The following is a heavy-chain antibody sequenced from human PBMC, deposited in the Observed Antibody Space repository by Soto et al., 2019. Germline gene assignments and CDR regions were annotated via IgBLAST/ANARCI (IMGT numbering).Heavy chain of an antibody. J-gene: IGHJ6*03. CDR2: MNPNSGNT. Sequence: QVRLVQSGAEVKKPGASVKVSCKASGYTFTSYDITWVRQATGQGLEWMGWMNPNSGNTGYAQKFQGRVTMTRNTSISTAYIELSSLRSEDTAVYYCARGPGSWYYYYMDVWGKGTTVTVSS. V-gene: IGHV1-8*01. D-gene: IGHD6-13*01. CDR1: GYTFTSYD. CDR3: ARGPGSWYYYYMDV.